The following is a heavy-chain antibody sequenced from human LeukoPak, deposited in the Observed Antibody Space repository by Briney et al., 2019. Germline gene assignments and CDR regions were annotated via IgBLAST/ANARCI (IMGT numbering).Heavy chain of an antibody. CDR2: ISSSSSYI. D-gene: IGHD3-22*01. V-gene: IGHV3-21*01. J-gene: IGHJ2*01. Sequence: GGSLRLSCAASGFTFSSYSMNWVRQAPGKGLEWVSSISSSSSYIYYADSVKGRFTISRDNAKNSLYLQMNSLRAADTAVYYCASSLRKRSGYFGGYFDLWGRGTLVTVSS. CDR1: GFTFSSYS. CDR3: ASSLRKRSGYFGGYFDL.